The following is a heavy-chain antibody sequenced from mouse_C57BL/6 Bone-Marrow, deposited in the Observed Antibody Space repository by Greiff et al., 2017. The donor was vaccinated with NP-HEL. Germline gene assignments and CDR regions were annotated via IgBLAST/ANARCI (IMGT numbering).Heavy chain of an antibody. D-gene: IGHD2-4*01. CDR3: TRCFYDYDGADAMDY. J-gene: IGHJ4*01. CDR1: GYTFTDYE. CDR2: IDPETGGT. V-gene: IGHV1-15*01. Sequence: QVQLKESGAELVRPGASVTLSCKASGYTFTDYEMHWVKQTPVHGLEWIGAIDPETGGTAYNQKFKGKAILTADKSSSTAYMELRSLTSEDSAVYYCTRCFYDYDGADAMDYWGQGTSVTVSS.